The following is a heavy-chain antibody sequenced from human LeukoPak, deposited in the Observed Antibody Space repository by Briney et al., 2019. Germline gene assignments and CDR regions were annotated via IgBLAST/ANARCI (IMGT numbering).Heavy chain of an antibody. Sequence: SETLSLTCTVSGVSMSAYQWSWIRQPPGKGLEWIGYIYYSGSTNYNPSLKSRVTISVDTSKNQFSLKLSSVTAADTAVYYCARGKSIAAGIYTLDYWGQGTLVTVSS. CDR2: IYYSGST. J-gene: IGHJ4*02. V-gene: IGHV4-59*01. D-gene: IGHD6-13*01. CDR3: ARGKSIAAGIYTLDY. CDR1: GVSMSAYQ.